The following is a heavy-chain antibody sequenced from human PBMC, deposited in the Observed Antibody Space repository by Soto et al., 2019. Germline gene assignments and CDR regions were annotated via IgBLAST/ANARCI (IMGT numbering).Heavy chain of an antibody. V-gene: IGHV1-69*13. J-gene: IGHJ4*02. D-gene: IGHD1-26*01. Sequence: ASVKVSCKASGGTFSSYAISWVRQAPGQGLEWMGGIIPIFGTANYVQKFQGRVTITADECTSTAYMELSSLRSEDTAVYYCARDRELASPAFGYWGQGTLVTVSS. CDR2: IIPIFGTA. CDR3: ARDRELASPAFGY. CDR1: GGTFSSYA.